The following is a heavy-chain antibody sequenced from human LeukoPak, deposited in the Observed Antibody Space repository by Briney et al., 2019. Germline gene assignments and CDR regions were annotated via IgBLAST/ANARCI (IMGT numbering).Heavy chain of an antibody. D-gene: IGHD6-19*01. CDR3: ASSGSGWSTRKDALEI. CDR1: GGSVSNY. J-gene: IGHJ3*02. V-gene: IGHV4-4*07. Sequence: SKTLSLTCTVSGGSVSNYWSWIRQPAGKGLEWIGRVYTSGTTYYNPSLKSRVTVSVDTSKNQFSLTMGSVTAADTAMYYCASSGSGWSTRKDALEIWGQGTTVTVSS. CDR2: VYTSGTT.